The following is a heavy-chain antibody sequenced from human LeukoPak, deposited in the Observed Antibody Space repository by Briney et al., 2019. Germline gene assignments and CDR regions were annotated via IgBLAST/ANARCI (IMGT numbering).Heavy chain of an antibody. V-gene: IGHV4-34*01. D-gene: IGHD3-22*01. CDR1: GGSFSGYY. CDR2: INHSGNT. CDR3: ARDLDSSGYYFDY. J-gene: IGHJ4*02. Sequence: SETLSLTCAVSGGSFSGYYWSWLRQPPGKGLEWIGEINHSGNTNYNPSLKSRVTISVDTSKNQFSLKLSSVTAADTAVYSCARDLDSSGYYFDYWGQGTLVTVSS.